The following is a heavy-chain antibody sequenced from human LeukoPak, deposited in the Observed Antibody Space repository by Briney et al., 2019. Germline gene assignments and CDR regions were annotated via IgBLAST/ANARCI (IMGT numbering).Heavy chain of an antibody. V-gene: IGHV4-34*01. D-gene: IGHD3-22*01. CDR1: GVSFSGYY. J-gene: IGHJ4*02. Sequence: SETLSLTCAVYGVSFSGYYWSWIRQPPGKGLEWIGEINHSGSTNNNPSLKSRVTISVDTSKNQFSLKLSSVTAADTAVYYCARVSYDSSGYQDYFDYWGQGTLVTVSS. CDR3: ARVSYDSSGYQDYFDY. CDR2: INHSGST.